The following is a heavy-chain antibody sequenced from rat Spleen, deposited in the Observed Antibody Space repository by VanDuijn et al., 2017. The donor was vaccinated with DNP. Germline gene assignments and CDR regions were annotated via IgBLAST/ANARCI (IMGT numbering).Heavy chain of an antibody. CDR1: GFTFSDYY. Sequence: EVQLVESGGGLVQPGRSLKLSCAASGFTFSDYYMAWVRQAPTKGLEWVAYIAYDGGITYYGDSVKGRFTIARDNAKNTLDLQMKSLRSEDMATYYCAKWYSSGFCLYYWGQGIMVTVSS. CDR2: IAYDGGIT. J-gene: IGHJ2*01. CDR3: AKWYSSGFCLYY. V-gene: IGHV5-22*01. D-gene: IGHD4-3*01.